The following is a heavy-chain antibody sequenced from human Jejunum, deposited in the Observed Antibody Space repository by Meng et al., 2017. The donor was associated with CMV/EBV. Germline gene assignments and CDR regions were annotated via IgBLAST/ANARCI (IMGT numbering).Heavy chain of an antibody. J-gene: IGHJ4*02. CDR1: GGSIGSGDYY. D-gene: IGHD3-3*01. CDR2: IHDTGST. Sequence: GRRQECGPGLVKPSQTRSLTCSVSGGSIGSGDYYWSWIRQPPGKGLEWIGYIHDTGSTYYNPSLKSRVDISLGTSRNHFSLTLSSVTAEDTAVYFCARGSIFVSFDSWGQGTLVTVSS. V-gene: IGHV4-30-4*08. CDR3: ARGSIFVSFDS.